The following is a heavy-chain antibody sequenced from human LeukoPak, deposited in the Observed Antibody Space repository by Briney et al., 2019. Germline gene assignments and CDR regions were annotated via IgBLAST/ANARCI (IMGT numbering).Heavy chain of an antibody. V-gene: IGHV1-69*05. CDR2: IIPIFGTA. CDR3: ARGDGYNHQFDY. CDR1: GGTFSSYA. J-gene: IGHJ4*02. D-gene: IGHD5-24*01. Sequence: ASVKVSCKASGGTFSSYAISWVRQAPGQGLEWMGGIIPIFGTANYAQKSQGRVTITTDESTSTAYMELSSLRSEDTAVYYCARGDGYNHQFDYWGQGTLVTVSS.